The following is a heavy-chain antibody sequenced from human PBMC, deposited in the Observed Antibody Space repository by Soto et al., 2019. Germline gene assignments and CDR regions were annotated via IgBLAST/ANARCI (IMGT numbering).Heavy chain of an antibody. CDR1: GFTFSIYA. J-gene: IGHJ3*02. CDR3: AKAAHISGWLLDAFNI. CDR2: ISGSGGNT. V-gene: IGHV3-23*01. D-gene: IGHD6-19*01. Sequence: EVKLLESGGGLVQPGGSLRLSCAASGFTFSIYAMSFVRQTPGKGLAWVSGISGSGGNTYYAGSVKGRFTISRDNSRNTVYLQMNGPRLDDTAVDYSAKAAHISGWLLDAFNIWGQGTMVTVSS.